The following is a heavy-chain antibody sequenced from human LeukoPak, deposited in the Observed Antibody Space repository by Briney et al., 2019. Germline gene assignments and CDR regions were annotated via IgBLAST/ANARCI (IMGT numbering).Heavy chain of an antibody. J-gene: IGHJ3*02. V-gene: IGHV1-69*04. Sequence: SVKGSCKASLGTFSSYAISWVRQAPGQGREWMGRIIPILGIANYAQKFQGRVTITADKATSTAYMELSSLRPEDTAVYYCASGSSLDAFDIWGQRTMVTVSS. CDR3: ASGSSLDAFDI. CDR1: LGTFSSYA. CDR2: IIPILGIA. D-gene: IGHD6-13*01.